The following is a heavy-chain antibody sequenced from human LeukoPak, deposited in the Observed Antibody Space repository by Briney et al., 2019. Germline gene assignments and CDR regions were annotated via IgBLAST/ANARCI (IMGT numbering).Heavy chain of an antibody. CDR1: GFTFSSYA. V-gene: IGHV3-30-3*01. J-gene: IGHJ4*02. CDR2: ISYDGSNK. CDR3: ASPGGWYTLDYFDY. D-gene: IGHD6-19*01. Sequence: GGSLRLSCAASGFTFSSYAMHWVRQAPGKGLEWVAVISYDGSNKYYADSVKGRFTISRDNSKNTLYLQMNSLRAEDTAVYYCASPGGWYTLDYFDYWGQGTLVTVSS.